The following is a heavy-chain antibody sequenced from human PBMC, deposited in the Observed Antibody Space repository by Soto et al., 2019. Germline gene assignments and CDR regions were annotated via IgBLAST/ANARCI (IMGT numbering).Heavy chain of an antibody. J-gene: IGHJ4*02. CDR3: ANLLIAAAPIDY. CDR2: MNPNSGNT. V-gene: IGHV1-8*02. Sequence: ASVKVSCKASTFTFSDYAISWVRQAPGQGLEWMGWMNPNSGNTGYAQKFQGRVTMTRNTSISTAYMELSSLRAEDTAVYYCANLLIAAAPIDYWGQGTLVTVSS. CDR1: TFTFSDYA. D-gene: IGHD6-13*01.